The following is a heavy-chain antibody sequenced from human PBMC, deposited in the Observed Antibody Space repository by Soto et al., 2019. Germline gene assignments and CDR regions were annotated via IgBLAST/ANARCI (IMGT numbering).Heavy chain of an antibody. CDR2: VSSVSSFM. CDR1: EFKFNTYT. CDR3: SRDSGWLDS. D-gene: IGHD6-19*01. V-gene: IGHV3-21*01. Sequence: GGSLRLSCSASEFKFNTYTMDWVRQAPGRGLEWVSSVSSVSSFMFYADSVKGRFTISRDKAKNSLYLQMDSLRVEDTAVYYCSRDSGWLDSWGQGVLVTVSS. J-gene: IGHJ4*02.